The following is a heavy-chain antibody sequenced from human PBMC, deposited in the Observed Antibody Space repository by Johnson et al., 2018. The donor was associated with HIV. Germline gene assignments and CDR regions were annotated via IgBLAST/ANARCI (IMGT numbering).Heavy chain of an antibody. D-gene: IGHD2-21*02. J-gene: IGHJ3*02. CDR1: GFIFSSYA. CDR2: ISYDGNKT. CDR3: AKALVVTAPGAFYI. Sequence: QEKLVESGGGVVQTGRSLRLSCAASGFIFSSYAMHWVRQAPGEGLEWVAVISYDGNKTYYADSVRGLTISRDNSKNTLYLQMNSLRAEDTAVYYLAKALVVTAPGAFYIWGQGTPVTVSS. V-gene: IGHV3-30*04.